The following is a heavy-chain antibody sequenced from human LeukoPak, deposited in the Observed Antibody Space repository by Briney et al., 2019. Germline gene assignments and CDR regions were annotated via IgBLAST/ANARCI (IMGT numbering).Heavy chain of an antibody. V-gene: IGHV3-21*01. CDR1: GFTFSSYV. J-gene: IGHJ4*02. D-gene: IGHD3-3*01. CDR3: ARVLVSGTRIFDY. CDR2: ISSTSSHV. Sequence: GGSLRLSCVASGFTFSSYVMNWVRQAPGKGLEWVSTISSTSSHVYYADSVKGRFTISRDNAKNSLYLQMNSLRAEDTAVYYCARVLVSGTRIFDYWGQGALVTVSS.